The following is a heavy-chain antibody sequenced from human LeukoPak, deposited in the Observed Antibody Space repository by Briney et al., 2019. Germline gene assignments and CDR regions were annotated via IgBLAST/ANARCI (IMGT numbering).Heavy chain of an antibody. V-gene: IGHV3-23*01. Sequence: PGGSLRLSCAASGFTFSSYAMSWVRQAPGKGLEWVSAISGSGGSTYYADSVKGRFTISRDNSKNTLYLQMNSLRAEGTAVYYCAKGQRAIVGATSLIDYWGQGTLVTVSS. J-gene: IGHJ4*02. CDR3: AKGQRAIVGATSLIDY. CDR1: GFTFSSYA. D-gene: IGHD1-26*01. CDR2: ISGSGGST.